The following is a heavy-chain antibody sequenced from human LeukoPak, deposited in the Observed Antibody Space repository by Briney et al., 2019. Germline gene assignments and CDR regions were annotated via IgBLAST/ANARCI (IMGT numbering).Heavy chain of an antibody. J-gene: IGHJ5*01. CDR2: IYTSGST. CDR1: GGSISSYY. V-gene: IGHV4-4*07. CDR3: ARGCSSTSCRGFDS. D-gene: IGHD2-2*01. Sequence: PSETLSLTCTVSGGSISSYYWSWIRQPAGKGLEWIGRIYTSGSTNYNPSLKSRVTISVDKSKNQFSLKLSSVTAADAAVYYCARGCSSTSCRGFDSWGQGTLVTVSS.